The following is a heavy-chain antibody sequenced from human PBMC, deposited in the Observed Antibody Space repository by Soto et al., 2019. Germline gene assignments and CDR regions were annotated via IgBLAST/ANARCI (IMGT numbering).Heavy chain of an antibody. CDR2: IYNGGST. Sequence: PAETRSLTCTVSGDSFIGFGFHWSCVRRPPGKGLEWIGYIYNGGSTDYRPSLDIRMHMSLDATRNHYSLRLTSVTAADTAVYFCARAPVGLETISYFDYWGQGKLVTVPQ. J-gene: IGHJ4*02. V-gene: IGHV4-30-4*01. CDR1: GDSFIGFGFH. CDR3: ARAPVGLETISYFDY. D-gene: IGHD1-1*01.